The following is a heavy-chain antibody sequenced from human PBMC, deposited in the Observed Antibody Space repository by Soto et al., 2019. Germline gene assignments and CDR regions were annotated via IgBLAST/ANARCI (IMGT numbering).Heavy chain of an antibody. Sequence: EVQLLESGGGLVQPGGSLRLSCEASGFAFGTYVMSLVRQAPGKGLEWFSAISGRVNSTYYADSVKGRFTISRDNAKNTLYLQMTSLRAEDTAVYYCAKDIRSSGGRSRFDRWGQGTLVNGSS. V-gene: IGHV3-23*01. CDR1: GFAFGTYV. J-gene: IGHJ4*02. D-gene: IGHD2-15*01. CDR2: ISGRVNST. CDR3: AKDIRSSGGRSRFDR.